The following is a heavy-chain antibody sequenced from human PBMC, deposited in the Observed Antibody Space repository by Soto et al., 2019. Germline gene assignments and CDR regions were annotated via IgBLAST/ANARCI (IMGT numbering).Heavy chain of an antibody. D-gene: IGHD3-22*01. J-gene: IGHJ4*02. CDR2: VLYDGRNK. CDR3: AKAGYYDSSGYYELDY. CDR1: GFTFSSYG. V-gene: IGHV3-30*18. Sequence: QVQLVESGGGVVQPGRSLRLSCAASGFTFSSYGMHWVRQAPGKGLEWVAVVLYDGRNKYNADSVKGRFTISRDNSKNTVYLQMNSLRAEDTAVYYCAKAGYYDSSGYYELDYWGQGTLVTVSS.